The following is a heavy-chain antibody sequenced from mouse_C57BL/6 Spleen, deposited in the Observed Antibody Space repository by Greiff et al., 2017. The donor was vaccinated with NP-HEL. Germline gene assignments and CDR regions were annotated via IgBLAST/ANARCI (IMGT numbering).Heavy chain of an antibody. CDR3: ARYGSRYWYFDV. CDR2: IHPNSGST. CDR1: GYTFTSYW. V-gene: IGHV1-64*01. Sequence: QVQLQQSGAELVKPGASVKLSCKASGYTFTSYWMHWVKQRPGQGLEWIGMIHPNSGSTNYNEKFKSKATLTVDKSSSTAYMQLSSLTSEDSAVYYCARYGSRYWYFDVWGTGTTVTVSS. D-gene: IGHD1-1*01. J-gene: IGHJ1*03.